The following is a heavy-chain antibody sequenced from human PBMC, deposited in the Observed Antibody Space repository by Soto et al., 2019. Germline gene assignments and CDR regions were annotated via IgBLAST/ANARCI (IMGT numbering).Heavy chain of an antibody. Sequence: GGSLRLSCAASGFTFSNAWMSWVRQAPGKGLEWVGRIKSKTDGGTTDYAAPVKGRFTISRDDSKNTLYLQMNSLKTEDTAVYYCTTGRFLEWLWKANYFDYWGQGTLVTVSS. CDR2: IKSKTDGGTT. D-gene: IGHD3-3*01. CDR1: GFTFSNAW. J-gene: IGHJ4*02. CDR3: TTGRFLEWLWKANYFDY. V-gene: IGHV3-15*01.